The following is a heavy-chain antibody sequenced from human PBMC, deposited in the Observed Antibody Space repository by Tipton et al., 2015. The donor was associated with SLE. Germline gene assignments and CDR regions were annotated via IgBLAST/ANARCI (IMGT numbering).Heavy chain of an antibody. D-gene: IGHD3-10*01. CDR3: ARDMEYYGSGTWFDP. V-gene: IGHV3-53*01. Sequence: SLRLSCAASGFTVSSNYMSWVRQAPGKGLEWVSVIFSGGSTYYADSVKGRFTISRDNSKNTLYLQMNSLRAEDTAVYYCARDMEYYGSGTWFDPWGQGTLVTVSS. CDR2: IFSGGST. J-gene: IGHJ5*02. CDR1: GFTVSSNY.